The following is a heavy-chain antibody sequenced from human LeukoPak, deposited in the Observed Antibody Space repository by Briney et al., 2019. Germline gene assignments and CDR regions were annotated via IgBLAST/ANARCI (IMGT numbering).Heavy chain of an antibody. CDR3: AELGITMIGGV. J-gene: IGHJ6*04. D-gene: IGHD3-10*02. V-gene: IGHV3-74*01. Sequence: GGSVRLSCAASGFTFRSYWMHWVRQAPGKGLVWVSRINTDGSNTNYADSVKGRFTVSRDNAKNSLYLQMNSLRAEDTAVYYCAELGITMIGGVWGKGTTVTISS. CDR1: GFTFRSYW. CDR2: INTDGSNT.